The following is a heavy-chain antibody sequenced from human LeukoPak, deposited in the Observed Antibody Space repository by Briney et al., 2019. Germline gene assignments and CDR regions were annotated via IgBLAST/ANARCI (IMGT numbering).Heavy chain of an antibody. CDR3: ARGHYGLDV. V-gene: IGHV3-23*01. Sequence: GGSLRLSCAASGFTFSSYAMSWVRQAPGKGLEWVSVISGSSDNTYYADSVKGRFTISRDNSKNTLYLQMNSLRVEDTAVYYCARGHYGLDVWGPGTTVTVSS. CDR2: ISGSSDNT. J-gene: IGHJ6*02. CDR1: GFTFSSYA.